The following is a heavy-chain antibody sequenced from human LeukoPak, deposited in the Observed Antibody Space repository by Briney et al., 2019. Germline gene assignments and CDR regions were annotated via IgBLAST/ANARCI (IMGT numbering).Heavy chain of an antibody. CDR3: ARGLRWFDP. Sequence: SETLSLTCAVYGGSFSGYYWSWIRQPPGKGLEWIGEINHSGSTNYNPSLTSRVTISVDTSKNQFSLKLSSVADADTAVYYCARGLRWFDPGGEGTLVTVSS. J-gene: IGHJ5*02. CDR1: GGSFSGYY. CDR2: INHSGST. V-gene: IGHV4-34*01.